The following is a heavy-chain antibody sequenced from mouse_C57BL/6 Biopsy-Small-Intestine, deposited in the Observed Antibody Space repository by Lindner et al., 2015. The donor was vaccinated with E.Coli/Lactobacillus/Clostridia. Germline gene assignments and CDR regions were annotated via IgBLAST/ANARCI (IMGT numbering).Heavy chain of an antibody. CDR1: GFSFNTYA. Sequence: VQLQESGGGLVQPKGSLKLSCAASGFSFNTYAMNWVRQAPGKGSEWVARIRSKSNNYATYYADSVKDRFTISRDDSESMLYLQMNNLKTEDTAMYYCVRHGVTTYAMDYWGQGTSVTVSS. V-gene: IGHV10-1*01. J-gene: IGHJ4*01. CDR2: IRSKSNNYAT. CDR3: VRHGVTTYAMDY. D-gene: IGHD2-2*01.